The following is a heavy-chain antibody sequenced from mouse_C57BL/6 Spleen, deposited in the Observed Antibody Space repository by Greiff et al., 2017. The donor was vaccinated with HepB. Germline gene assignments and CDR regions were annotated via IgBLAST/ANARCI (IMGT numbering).Heavy chain of an antibody. D-gene: IGHD1-1*01. J-gene: IGHJ3*01. Sequence: VKLVESGAELVRPGASVTLSCKASGYTFTDYEMHWVKQTPVHGLEWIGAIDPETGGTAYNQKFKGKAILTADKSSSTAYMELRSLTSEDSAVYYCTRITTVVEGAWFAYWGQGTLVTVSA. CDR2: IDPETGGT. CDR3: TRITTVVEGAWFAY. V-gene: IGHV1-15*01. CDR1: GYTFTDYE.